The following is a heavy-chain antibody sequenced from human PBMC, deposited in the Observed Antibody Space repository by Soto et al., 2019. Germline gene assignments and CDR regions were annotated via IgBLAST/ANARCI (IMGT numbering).Heavy chain of an antibody. V-gene: IGHV3-23*01. J-gene: IGHJ3*02. Sequence: GGSLRLSCAASGFTFSSYAMSWVRQAPGKGLEWVSAISGSGGSTYYADSVKGRSNISRDNSKNTLYLQMNSLRAEDTAVYYCAKGIYGSGSYDAFDIWGQGTMVTVSS. D-gene: IGHD3-10*01. CDR1: GFTFSSYA. CDR3: AKGIYGSGSYDAFDI. CDR2: ISGSGGST.